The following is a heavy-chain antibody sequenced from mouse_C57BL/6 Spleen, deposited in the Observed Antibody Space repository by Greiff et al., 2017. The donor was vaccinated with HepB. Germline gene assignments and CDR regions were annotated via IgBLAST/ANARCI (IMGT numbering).Heavy chain of an antibody. Sequence: VQLQESGAELVRPGTSVKMSCKASGYTFTNYWIGWAKQRPGHGLEWIGDIYPGGGYTNYNEKFKGKATLTADKSSSTANMQFSSLTSEDSGIYYCARATRYFDDWGQGTTRTVSS. CDR3: ARATRYFDD. CDR2: IYPGGGYT. D-gene: IGHD1-3*01. CDR1: GYTFTNYW. V-gene: IGHV1-63*01. J-gene: IGHJ2*01.